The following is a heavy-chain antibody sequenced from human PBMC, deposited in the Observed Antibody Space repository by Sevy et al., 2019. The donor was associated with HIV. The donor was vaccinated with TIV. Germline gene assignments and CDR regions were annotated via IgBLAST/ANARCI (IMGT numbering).Heavy chain of an antibody. CDR3: ARSGADSRTTVVTFVLDY. V-gene: IGHV1-46*01. J-gene: IGHJ4*02. D-gene: IGHD4-17*01. CDR2: INPSGGST. Sequence: ASVKVSCKASGYTFTSYYMHWVRQAPGQGLEWMGIINPSGGSTSYAQKFQGRVTMTRDTSTSTVYMELSSLRSKDTAVYYCARSGADSRTTVVTFVLDYWGQGTLVTVSS. CDR1: GYTFTSYY.